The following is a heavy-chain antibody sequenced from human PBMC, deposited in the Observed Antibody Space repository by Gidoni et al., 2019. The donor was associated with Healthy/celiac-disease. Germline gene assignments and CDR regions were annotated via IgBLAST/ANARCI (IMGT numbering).Heavy chain of an antibody. CDR3: GSSESHPYSSSWYEGLLDY. V-gene: IGHV3-30*03. CDR1: GFTFSSYG. D-gene: IGHD6-13*01. Sequence: QVQLVESGGGVVQPGRSLRLSCAASGFTFSSYGMHWVRQAPGKGLEWVAVISYDGSNKYYADSVKGRFTISRDNSKNTLYLQMNSLRAEDTAVYYCGSSESHPYSSSWYEGLLDYWGQGTLVTVSS. J-gene: IGHJ4*02. CDR2: ISYDGSNK.